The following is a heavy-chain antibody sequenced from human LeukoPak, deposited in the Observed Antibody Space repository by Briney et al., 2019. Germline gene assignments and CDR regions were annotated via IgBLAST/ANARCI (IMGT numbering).Heavy chain of an antibody. J-gene: IGHJ4*02. Sequence: ASVKVSCKASGYTFTGYYMHWVRQAPGQGLEWMGWINPNSGGTNYAQKFQGRVTMTRDTSISTAYTELSRLRSDDTAVYYCARERRPDPVTTSIGYWGQGTLVTVSS. CDR3: ARERRPDPVTTSIGY. D-gene: IGHD4-11*01. CDR1: GYTFTGYY. V-gene: IGHV1-2*02. CDR2: INPNSGGT.